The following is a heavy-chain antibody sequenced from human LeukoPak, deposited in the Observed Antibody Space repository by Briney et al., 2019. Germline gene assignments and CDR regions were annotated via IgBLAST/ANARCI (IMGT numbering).Heavy chain of an antibody. Sequence: GGSLTLSCAASGFTVSNDYMAWVRQAPGRGLEWVSLIYGDGTTFYTDSVKGRFTISRDNFKNKLFLQMNSLRAEDTALYYCAKGYCASFTCYSRFDPWGQGTLVNVSS. D-gene: IGHD2-21*02. CDR2: IYGDGTT. J-gene: IGHJ5*02. CDR1: GFTVSNDY. CDR3: AKGYCASFTCYSRFDP. V-gene: IGHV3-53*01.